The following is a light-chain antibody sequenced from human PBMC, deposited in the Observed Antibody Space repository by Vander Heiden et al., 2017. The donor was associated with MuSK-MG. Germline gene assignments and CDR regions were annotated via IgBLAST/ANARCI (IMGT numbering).Light chain of an antibody. Sequence: AIQMTQSPSSLSASLGDRVTITCRASQGSQKDLGWYQQKPGKAPKLLIYAASSLQRGVPSRFSGSGSGTDFTLTIIILQPEDFATYYSRQYDNYPLTFGQGTRLEIK. CDR3: RQYDNYPLT. J-gene: IGKJ5*01. V-gene: IGKV1-6*01. CDR1: QGSQKD. CDR2: AAS.